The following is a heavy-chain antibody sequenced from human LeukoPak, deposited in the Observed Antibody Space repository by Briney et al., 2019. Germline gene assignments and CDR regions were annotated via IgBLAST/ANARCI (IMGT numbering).Heavy chain of an antibody. CDR1: GFTFSDYN. Sequence: GGSLRLSCAASGFTFSDYNMSWVRQAPGKGLEWVSYISSSGSTIYYADSVKGRFTISRDNAKNSLYLQMNSLRAEDTAVYYCASGPSIPGLRLGEFYYWGQGTLVTVSS. CDR2: ISSSGSTI. V-gene: IGHV3-11*01. J-gene: IGHJ4*02. D-gene: IGHD3-16*01. CDR3: ASGPSIPGLRLGEFYY.